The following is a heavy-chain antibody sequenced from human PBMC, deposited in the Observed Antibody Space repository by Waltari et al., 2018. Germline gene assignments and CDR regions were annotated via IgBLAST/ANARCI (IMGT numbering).Heavy chain of an antibody. CDR2: INHSGST. V-gene: IGHV4-34*01. CDR3: ARVGFLVGATYYYGMDV. Sequence: QVQLQQWGAGLLKPSETLSLTCAVYGGSFSGYYWSWIRQPPGKGLEWIGEINHSGSTNYNPSLKSRVTISVDTSKNQFSLKLSSVTAADTAVYYCARVGFLVGATYYYGMDVWGQGTTVTVSS. CDR1: GGSFSGYY. D-gene: IGHD1-26*01. J-gene: IGHJ6*02.